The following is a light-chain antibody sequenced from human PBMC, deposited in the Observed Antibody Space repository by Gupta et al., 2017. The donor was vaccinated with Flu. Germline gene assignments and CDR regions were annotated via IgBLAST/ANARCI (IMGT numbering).Light chain of an antibody. J-gene: IGLJ1*01. V-gene: IGLV2-14*01. CDR1: NSDVGRYDF. Sequence: QSALTQPASVSESPGQSITISCTGTNSDVGRYDFVSWYQQHPGKAPKLMIYEVNSRPAGVSARFSGSKSGNTASLTISGRQAEDEADYYCSSFTSMSTLVFGTGTKVTVL. CDR3: SSFTSMSTLV. CDR2: EVN.